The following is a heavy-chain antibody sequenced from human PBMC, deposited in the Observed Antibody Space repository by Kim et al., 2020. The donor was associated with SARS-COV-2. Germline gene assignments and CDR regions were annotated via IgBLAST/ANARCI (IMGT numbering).Heavy chain of an antibody. CDR3: AKTTFGSSYNFDY. V-gene: IGHV3-23*01. D-gene: IGHD6-6*01. J-gene: IGHJ4*02. Sequence: YADSVKGRFTISRDNSKNTRYMQMNSLRADDTAVYYCAKTTFGSSYNFDYWGQGTLVIVSS.